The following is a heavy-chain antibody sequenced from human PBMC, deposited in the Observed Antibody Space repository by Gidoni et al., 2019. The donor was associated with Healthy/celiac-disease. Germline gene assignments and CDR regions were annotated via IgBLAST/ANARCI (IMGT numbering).Heavy chain of an antibody. D-gene: IGHD3-10*01. V-gene: IGHV1-69*01. CDR2: IIPSFGTA. CDR3: ARGSAMVRGVMGWFDP. J-gene: IGHJ5*02. CDR1: GGTFSSSA. Sequence: QVQLVQSGAAGKQPGSSVKVSCKASGGTFSSSAISWVRQPPGQGLEWMGGIIPSFGTANNAQKFQGRVTITADESTSTAYMELSSLRSEDTAVYYCARGSAMVRGVMGWFDPWGQGTLVTVSS.